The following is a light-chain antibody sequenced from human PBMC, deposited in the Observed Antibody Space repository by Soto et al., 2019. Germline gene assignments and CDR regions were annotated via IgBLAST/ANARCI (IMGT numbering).Light chain of an antibody. V-gene: IGKV1-5*03. Sequence: DIQMTQSPSTLSAYVGDRVTITCRASQDISGYVAWYQQKPRKAPKVLIYAASSLVSGVPSRFSGSGSGTEFTLSISSLQPDDFATYYCQQYGGYPLTFGGGTKVDIK. J-gene: IGKJ4*01. CDR2: AAS. CDR3: QQYGGYPLT. CDR1: QDISGY.